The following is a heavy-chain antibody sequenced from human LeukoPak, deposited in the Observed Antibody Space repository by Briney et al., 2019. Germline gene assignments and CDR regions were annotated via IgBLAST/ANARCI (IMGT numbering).Heavy chain of an antibody. J-gene: IGHJ4*02. CDR3: AKDFLRRSVTNYFDY. CDR2: IKQDGSEK. D-gene: IGHD2-8*01. Sequence: PGGSLRLSCAASGFTFSSSWMSWVRQAPGKGLEWVANIKQDGSEKYYVDSVKGRFTISRDNAKNSLFLQMNSLRAEDTAVYYCAKDFLRRSVTNYFDYWGQGTLVTVSS. CDR1: GFTFSSSW. V-gene: IGHV3-7*03.